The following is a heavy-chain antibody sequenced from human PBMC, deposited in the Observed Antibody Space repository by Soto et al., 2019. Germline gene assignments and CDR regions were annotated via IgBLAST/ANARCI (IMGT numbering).Heavy chain of an antibody. CDR1: GGSVNSDSHN. J-gene: IGHJ5*01. CDR3: ARGREGPFFDF. CDR2: IYSSGRS. Sequence: SETLSLTCTVSGGSVNSDSHNWSWIRQPPGRALEWIGYIYSSGRSDYNPSLKSRVTISIDRSKNQFSLRLTSVTAADAAVYYCARGREGPFFDFWGQGALVT. V-gene: IGHV4-61*01.